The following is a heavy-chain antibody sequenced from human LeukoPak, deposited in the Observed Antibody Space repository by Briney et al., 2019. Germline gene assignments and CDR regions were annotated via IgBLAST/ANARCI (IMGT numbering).Heavy chain of an antibody. D-gene: IGHD2-15*01. J-gene: IGHJ4*02. CDR1: GFTFSSYA. Sequence: GGSLRLSCAASGFTFSSYAMNWVRQAPGKGLEWVSAISGSGGSTYYADSVKGRFTISRDNSKNTLYLQMNSLRAEDTAVYYCAKESIGYCSGGSCYDYWGQGTLVTVSS. CDR2: ISGSGGST. V-gene: IGHV3-23*01. CDR3: AKESIGYCSGGSCYDY.